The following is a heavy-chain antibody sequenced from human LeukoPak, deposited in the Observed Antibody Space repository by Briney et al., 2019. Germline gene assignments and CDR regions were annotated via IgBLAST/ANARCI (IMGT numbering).Heavy chain of an antibody. CDR1: GGTFSSYA. Sequence: GASVKVSCKASGGTFSSYAISWVRQAPGQGLEWMGGLIPIFGTANYAQKFQGRVTITADESTSTAYMELSSLRSEDTAVYYCASNPRRVYDILTGYYGMDVWGQGITVTVSS. V-gene: IGHV1-69*13. CDR2: LIPIFGTA. J-gene: IGHJ6*02. CDR3: ASNPRRVYDILTGYYGMDV. D-gene: IGHD3-9*01.